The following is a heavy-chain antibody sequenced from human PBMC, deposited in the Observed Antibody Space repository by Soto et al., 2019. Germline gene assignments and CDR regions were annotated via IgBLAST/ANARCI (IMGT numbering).Heavy chain of an antibody. Sequence: QVQLVESGGGVVQPGRSLRLSCAASGFTFSSYAMHWVRQAPGKGLEWVAVISYDGSNKYYADSVKGRFTISRDNSKNTLYLQRNSLRAEDTAVYYCASTIASAIRRAGFYWGKGALVTVSS. J-gene: IGHJ4*02. CDR1: GFTFSSYA. CDR2: ISYDGSNK. D-gene: IGHD3-10*01. V-gene: IGHV3-30-3*01. CDR3: ASTIASAIRRAGFY.